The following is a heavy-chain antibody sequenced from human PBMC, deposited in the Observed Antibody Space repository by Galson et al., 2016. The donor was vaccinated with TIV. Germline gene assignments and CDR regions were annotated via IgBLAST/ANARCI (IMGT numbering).Heavy chain of an antibody. J-gene: IGHJ4*02. CDR2: VYHGGSP. V-gene: IGHV4-4*02. Sequence: TLSLTCAVSGDSITSSNWWSWVRQPPGKGLEWIGDVYHGGSPNFHPSLQSRVTMSLDRAKNQFSLRLGSVTAADTAVYYCARGGSVTEFFFDFWGQGTLVTVSS. D-gene: IGHD2-21*02. CDR3: ARGGSVTEFFFDF. CDR1: GDSITSSNW.